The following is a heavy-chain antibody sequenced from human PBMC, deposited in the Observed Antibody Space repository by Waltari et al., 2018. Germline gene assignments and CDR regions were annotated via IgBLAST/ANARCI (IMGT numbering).Heavy chain of an antibody. CDR1: GGTFSSYA. Sequence: QVQLVQSGAEVKKPGSSVKVSCKASGGTFSSYAISWFRQPPGQGPEWMGGIIPIFGTANYAQKFQGRVTITADESTSTAYMELSSLRSEDTAVYYCAREGDSRDGYNFFDYWGQGTLVTVSS. V-gene: IGHV1-69*12. CDR3: AREGDSRDGYNFFDY. J-gene: IGHJ4*02. CDR2: IIPIFGTA. D-gene: IGHD5-12*01.